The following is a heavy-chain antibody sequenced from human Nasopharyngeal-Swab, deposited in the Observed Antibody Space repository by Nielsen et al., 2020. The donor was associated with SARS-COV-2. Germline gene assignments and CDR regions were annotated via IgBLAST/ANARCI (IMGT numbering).Heavy chain of an antibody. D-gene: IGHD6-19*01. J-gene: IGHJ3*02. CDR1: GFTFSIYA. CDR2: ISGSGGST. Sequence: GGSLRLSCAASGFTFSIYAMSWVRQAPGKGLEWVSAISGSGGSTYYADSVRGRFTISRDNSKNTLDLQMNSLRAEDTAVYSCAREGYSSGRAGTFDMWGQGTMVTVSS. V-gene: IGHV3-23*01. CDR3: AREGYSSGRAGTFDM.